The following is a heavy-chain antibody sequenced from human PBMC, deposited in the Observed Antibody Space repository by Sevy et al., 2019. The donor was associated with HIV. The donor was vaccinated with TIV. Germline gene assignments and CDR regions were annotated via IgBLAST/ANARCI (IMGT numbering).Heavy chain of an antibody. CDR2: INEDGSSI. CDR1: GFIFGRFW. CDR3: ERDGDFVYSGINYDMYDS. J-gene: IGHJ4*02. Sequence: GGSLRLSCAASGFIFGRFWMTWVRQAPGKGLEWVANINEDGSSISYMDSVKGRFTISRDNTKNSLYLQMNSLGVADTAEYYCERDGDFVYSGINYDMYDSWGQGTVVTVSS. V-gene: IGHV3-7*03. D-gene: IGHD3-16*01.